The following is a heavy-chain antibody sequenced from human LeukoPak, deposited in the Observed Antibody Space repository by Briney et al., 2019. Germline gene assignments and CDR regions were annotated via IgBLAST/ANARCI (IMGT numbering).Heavy chain of an antibody. D-gene: IGHD3-22*01. Sequence: GGSLRLSCAASGFTFSSYAMSWVRQAPGKGLEWVSAISGSGGSTYYADSVKGRFTISRDNSKNTLYLQMNSLRAEDTAVYYCADCSGYYEYSDYWGQGTLVTVSS. CDR1: GFTFSSYA. CDR3: ADCSGYYEYSDY. J-gene: IGHJ4*02. CDR2: ISGSGGST. V-gene: IGHV3-23*01.